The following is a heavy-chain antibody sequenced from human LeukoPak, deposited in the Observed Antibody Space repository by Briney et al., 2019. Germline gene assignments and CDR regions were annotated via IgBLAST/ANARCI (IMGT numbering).Heavy chain of an antibody. Sequence: ASVKVSCKSSGYTFTGYNMHWVRQAPGQGPEWMGWINPNSGGTNYAQKFQGRVTMTRYTSISTAYMELSRLRSDDTAVYYCARDGGWSGYQKDWGQGTLVTVSS. J-gene: IGHJ4*02. CDR3: ARDGGWSGYQKD. D-gene: IGHD3-3*01. CDR2: INPNSGGT. V-gene: IGHV1-2*02. CDR1: GYTFTGYN.